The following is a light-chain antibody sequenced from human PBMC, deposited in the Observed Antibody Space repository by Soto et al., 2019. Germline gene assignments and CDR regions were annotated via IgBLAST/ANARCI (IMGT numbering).Light chain of an antibody. CDR3: QQYNNWPPT. CDR1: QSVSSN. J-gene: IGKJ1*01. V-gene: IGKV3-15*01. CDR2: GAS. Sequence: IVMSQPPATLYVSPGERATLSCRASQSVSSNLAWYQQKPGQAPRLLIYGASTRATGIPARFSGSGSGTEFTLTISSLQSEDFAVYYCQQYNNWPPTFGQGTKVDIK.